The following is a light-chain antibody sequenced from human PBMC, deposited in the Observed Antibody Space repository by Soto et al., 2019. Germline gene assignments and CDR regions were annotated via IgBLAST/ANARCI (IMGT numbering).Light chain of an antibody. J-gene: IGKJ4*01. Sequence: DIQMTQSPSTLSASVGDRVTITCRASQSIGRWLAWYQQKPGKAPKLLIYAASTLQSGVPSRFSGSGSGTHFTLTISSLQPEDFATYYCQQANSFPVTFGGGTKVDI. CDR1: QSIGRW. CDR3: QQANSFPVT. CDR2: AAS. V-gene: IGKV1-12*01.